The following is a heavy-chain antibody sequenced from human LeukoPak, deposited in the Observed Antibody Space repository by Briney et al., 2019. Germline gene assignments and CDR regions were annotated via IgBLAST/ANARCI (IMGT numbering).Heavy chain of an antibody. J-gene: IGHJ3*02. Sequence: GASVKVSCKASGYIFTGYYMHWVRQAPGQGLEWMGWINPNSGGTNSAPKLQGRVTMTRDTSISTAYMELSSLRSEDTAVYYCESLGEMDTAMVNPIWGQGTMVTVSS. CDR1: GYIFTGYY. V-gene: IGHV1-2*02. CDR3: ESLGEMDTAMVNPI. CDR2: INPNSGGT. D-gene: IGHD5-18*01.